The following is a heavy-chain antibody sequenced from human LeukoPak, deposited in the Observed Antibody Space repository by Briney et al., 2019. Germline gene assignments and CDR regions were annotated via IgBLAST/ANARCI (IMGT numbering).Heavy chain of an antibody. Sequence: SQTLSLTCAISGDIFSSNSAAWNWIRQSPSRGLEWLGRTYYRSNVYNDYAVSVKGRITISADTSKNQFSLQLNSVTPEDTAVYYCARSISGLGDWGQGTLVTVSS. CDR3: ARSISGLGD. V-gene: IGHV6-1*01. J-gene: IGHJ4*02. CDR2: TYYRSNVYN. CDR1: GDIFSSNSAA. D-gene: IGHD3-16*01.